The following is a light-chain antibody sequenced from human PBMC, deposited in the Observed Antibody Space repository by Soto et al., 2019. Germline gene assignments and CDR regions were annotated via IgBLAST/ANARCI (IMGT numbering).Light chain of an antibody. CDR2: DVS. V-gene: IGLV2-14*01. J-gene: IGLJ2*01. Sequence: QSVLTQPASASGSPGQSITISCTGTSSDVGGYNYVSWYQQHPGKAPKLMIYDVSKRPSGVSNRFSGSKSGNTASLTISGLQDEDEADYYCSSYTSSSTYVVFGGGTKLTVL. CDR3: SSYTSSSTYVV. CDR1: SSDVGGYNY.